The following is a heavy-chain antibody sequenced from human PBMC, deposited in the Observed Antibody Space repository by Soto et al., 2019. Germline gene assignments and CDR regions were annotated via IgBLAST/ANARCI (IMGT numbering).Heavy chain of an antibody. J-gene: IGHJ4*02. D-gene: IGHD3-10*01. CDR3: AHGSKQGGSGSYSLVYYFDY. Sequence: QITLKESGPTLVKPTQTLTLTCTFSGFSLSTSGVGVGWIRQPPGKALEWLALIYWNDDKRYSPSLKSRLTITKDTSKNQVVLTMTNMDPVDTATYYCAHGSKQGGSGSYSLVYYFDYWGQGTLVTVSS. CDR1: GFSLSTSGVG. CDR2: IYWNDDK. V-gene: IGHV2-5*01.